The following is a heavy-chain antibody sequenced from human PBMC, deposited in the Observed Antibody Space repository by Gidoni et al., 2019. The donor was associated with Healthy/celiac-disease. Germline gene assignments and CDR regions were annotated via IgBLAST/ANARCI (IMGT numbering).Heavy chain of an antibody. J-gene: IGHJ4*02. CDR1: GRSSSGYY. CDR3: ARGMTTVTTADY. Sequence: QVHLQQWGAGLLKLSETLSLTCAVYGRSSSGYYWSWSREPPGKGLEWIGEINHGGSNNSNPSLKSRVTISVDTSKNQFSLEVSSVTSADTAVYYCARGMTTVTTADYWGQGTLVTVSS. V-gene: IGHV4-34*01. CDR2: INHGGSN. D-gene: IGHD4-17*01.